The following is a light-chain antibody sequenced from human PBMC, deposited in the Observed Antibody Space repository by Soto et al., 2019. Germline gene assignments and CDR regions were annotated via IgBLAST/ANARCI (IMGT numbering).Light chain of an antibody. CDR3: QQYNSYSPGLT. CDR1: QSISSW. Sequence: DIQMTQSPSTLSASVGDRVTVTCRASQSISSWLAWYQQKPGKAPKLLIYKASSLESGVPSRFSGSGSGTEFTLTISSLQPDDFATYYCQQYNSYSPGLTVGGGTKVDIK. J-gene: IGKJ4*01. CDR2: KAS. V-gene: IGKV1-5*03.